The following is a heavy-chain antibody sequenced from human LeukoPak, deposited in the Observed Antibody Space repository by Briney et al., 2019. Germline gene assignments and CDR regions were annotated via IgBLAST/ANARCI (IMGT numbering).Heavy chain of an antibody. CDR1: GGSISSYY. Sequence: SSETLSLTCTVSGGSISSYYWSWIRQPPGKGLEWIGEINHSGSTNYNPSLKSRVTISVDTSKNQFSLKLSSVTAADTAVYYCARGYRLYYYYYYMDVWGKGTTVTISS. D-gene: IGHD1-14*01. CDR2: INHSGST. V-gene: IGHV4-34*01. J-gene: IGHJ6*03. CDR3: ARGYRLYYYYYYMDV.